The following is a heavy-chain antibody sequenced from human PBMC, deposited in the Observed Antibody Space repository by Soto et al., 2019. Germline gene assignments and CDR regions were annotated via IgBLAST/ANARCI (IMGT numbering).Heavy chain of an antibody. J-gene: IGHJ6*02. CDR3: ARRDRTRWLQSDYYYGMDV. V-gene: IGHV3-11*06. Sequence: CLRLSCAASGFTFSDYYMSWIRQAPGKGLEWVSYISSSSSYTNYADSVKGRFTISRDNAKNSLYLQMNSLRAEDTAVYYCARRDRTRWLQSDYYYGMDVWGQGTTVTVSS. D-gene: IGHD4-4*01. CDR1: GFTFSDYY. CDR2: ISSSSSYT.